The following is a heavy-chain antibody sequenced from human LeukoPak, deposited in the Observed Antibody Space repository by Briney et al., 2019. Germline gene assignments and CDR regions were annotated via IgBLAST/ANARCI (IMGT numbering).Heavy chain of an antibody. D-gene: IGHD3-22*01. CDR3: AKEGRDSSGDGAYYFYGMDV. J-gene: IGHJ6*02. CDR1: GFTFSDYY. CDR2: ISRSTTYT. V-gene: IGHV3-11*05. Sequence: GGSLRLSCAASGFTFSDYYMSWIRQAPGKGLEWVSYISRSTTYTTYADSVKGRFTISRDISKNTLYLQMNSLRAEDTAVYYCAKEGRDSSGDGAYYFYGMDVWGQGTTVTVSS.